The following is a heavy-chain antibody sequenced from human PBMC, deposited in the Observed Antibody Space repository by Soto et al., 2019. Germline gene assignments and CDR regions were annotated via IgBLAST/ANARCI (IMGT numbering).Heavy chain of an antibody. CDR1: GGTFSSYT. D-gene: IGHD2-2*01. J-gene: IGHJ5*02. CDR3: ASGHARSSTNFNGFDA. CDR2: IIPILGIA. V-gene: IGHV1-69*02. Sequence: QVQLVQSGAEVKKPGSSVKVSCKASGGTFSSYTISWVRQAPGQGREWMGRIIPILGIANYAQKFQARVTITAYKSTSTAYMELSSLRSDDTAVSYCASGHARSSTNFNGFDAWGQGTMVTVSS.